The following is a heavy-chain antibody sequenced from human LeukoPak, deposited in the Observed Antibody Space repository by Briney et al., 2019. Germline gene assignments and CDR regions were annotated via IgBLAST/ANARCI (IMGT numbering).Heavy chain of an antibody. Sequence: GASVKVSCKASGYTFTDYYIHWVRQAPGQGLEWMAWIRPFSGGTRYAQKFQDRVTLTRDTSISTAYMDLSRLTSDDTAVYFCTRSRESREFDSWGLGTLVTVSS. D-gene: IGHD1-26*01. CDR1: GYTFTDYY. CDR2: IRPFSGGT. CDR3: TRSRESREFDS. V-gene: IGHV1-2*02. J-gene: IGHJ4*02.